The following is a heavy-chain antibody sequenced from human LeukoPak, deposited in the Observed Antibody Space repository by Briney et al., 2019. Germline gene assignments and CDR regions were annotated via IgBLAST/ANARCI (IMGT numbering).Heavy chain of an antibody. J-gene: IGHJ4*02. CDR1: GFTFGDYA. CDR3: TRPNCSGGSCPPDY. Sequence: GSLRLSCTASGFTFGDYAMSWFRQAPGKGLGWLGFIRSKAYGGTTEYAVSVKGRFTISRDDSKSIAYLQMNSLKTEDTAVYYCTRPNCSGGSCPPDYWGQGTLVTVSS. D-gene: IGHD2-15*01. V-gene: IGHV3-49*03. CDR2: IRSKAYGGTT.